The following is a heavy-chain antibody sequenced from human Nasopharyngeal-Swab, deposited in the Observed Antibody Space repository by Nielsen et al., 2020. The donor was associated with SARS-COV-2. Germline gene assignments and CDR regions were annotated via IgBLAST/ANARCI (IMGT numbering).Heavy chain of an antibody. J-gene: IGHJ4*02. V-gene: IGHV3-33*01. D-gene: IGHD6-25*01. CDR2: IWYDGSEK. CDR1: GFSFRDSA. CDR3: ARDPPFSGWTLES. Sequence: GESLKISCAASGFSFRDSAMHWVRQARGKGLEWVAVIWYDGSEKYYVDSVKGRFTISRDNSKNTLYLQMNSLSAEDTAVYYCARDPPFSGWTLESWGQGTLVTVSS.